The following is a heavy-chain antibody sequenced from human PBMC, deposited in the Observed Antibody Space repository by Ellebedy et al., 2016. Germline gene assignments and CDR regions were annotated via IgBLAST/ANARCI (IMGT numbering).Heavy chain of an antibody. CDR2: ISSSSSYT. CDR3: ARGLTVVTPWYFDS. J-gene: IGHJ4*02. CDR1: GFTFSDYY. D-gene: IGHD4-23*01. Sequence: GESLKISCAASGFTFSDYYMSWIRQAPGKGLEWVSYISSSSSYTNYADSVKGRFTISRDNAKNSLYLQMNSPRAEDTAVYYCARGLTVVTPWYFDSWGQGTRVTVSS. V-gene: IGHV3-11*06.